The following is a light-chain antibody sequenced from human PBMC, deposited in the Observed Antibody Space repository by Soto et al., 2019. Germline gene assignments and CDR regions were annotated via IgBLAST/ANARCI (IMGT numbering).Light chain of an antibody. CDR1: QSSNRW. CDR2: DAS. CDR3: QQYGSYWT. V-gene: IGKV1-5*01. Sequence: IQMTQSPSTLSASIGDTVTITCRASQSSNRWLAWYQQKPGEAPKLLIYDASSLESGVPSRFSGTGSGTEFTLIISRLQPDDFATYYCQQYGSYWTFGQGTKVEIK. J-gene: IGKJ1*01.